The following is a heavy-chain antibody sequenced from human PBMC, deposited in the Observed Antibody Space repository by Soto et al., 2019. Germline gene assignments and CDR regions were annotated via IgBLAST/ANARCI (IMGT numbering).Heavy chain of an antibody. J-gene: IGHJ6*02. CDR3: ARSDRGYSYVVYGMDV. CDR1: GFTFSSYA. D-gene: IGHD5-18*01. Sequence: SLRLSCAASGFTFSSYAMSWVRQAPGKGLEWVSAISGSGGSTYYADSVKGRFTISRDNSKNTLYLQMNSLRAEDTAVYYRARSDRGYSYVVYGMDVWGQGTTVTVSS. CDR2: ISGSGGST. V-gene: IGHV3-23*01.